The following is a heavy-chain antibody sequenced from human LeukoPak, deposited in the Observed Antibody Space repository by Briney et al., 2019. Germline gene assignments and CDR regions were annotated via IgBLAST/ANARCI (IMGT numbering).Heavy chain of an antibody. CDR1: GFTFSSYG. CDR3: AKDGRIVATIMFNYYYYMDV. V-gene: IGHV3-30*02. J-gene: IGHJ6*03. Sequence: GGSLRLSCAASGFTFSSYGMHWVRQAPGKGLEWVAFIRYDGSNKYYADSVKGRFTISRDNSKNTLYLQMNSLRAEDTAVYYCAKDGRIVATIMFNYYYYMDVWGKGTTVTVSS. D-gene: IGHD5-12*01. CDR2: IRYDGSNK.